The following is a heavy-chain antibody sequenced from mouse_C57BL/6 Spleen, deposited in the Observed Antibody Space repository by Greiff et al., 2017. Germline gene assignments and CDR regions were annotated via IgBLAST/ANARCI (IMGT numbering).Heavy chain of an antibody. CDR1: GYTFTRYG. D-gene: IGHD1-1*01. CDR2: IYPRSGNT. J-gene: IGHJ2*01. V-gene: IGHV1-81*01. Sequence: QVQLQQSGAELARPGASVKLSCKASGYTFTRYGISWVKQRTGQGLEWIGEIYPRSGNTYYNEKFKGKATLTADKSSSTAYMELRSLTSEDSAVYFCAREGDYYGSLYYFDYWGQGTTLTVSS. CDR3: AREGDYYGSLYYFDY.